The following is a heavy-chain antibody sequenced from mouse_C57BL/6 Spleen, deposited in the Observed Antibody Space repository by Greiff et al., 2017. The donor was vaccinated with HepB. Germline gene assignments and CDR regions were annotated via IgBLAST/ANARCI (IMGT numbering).Heavy chain of an antibody. CDR1: GYTFTSYW. V-gene: IGHV1-50*01. D-gene: IGHD1-1*01. CDR2: IDPSDSYT. J-gene: IGHJ2*01. Sequence: QVQLQQPGAELVKPGASVKLSCKASGYTFTSYWMQWVKQRPGQGLEWIGEIDPSDSYTNYNQKFKGKATLTVDTSSSTAYMQLSSLTSEDSAVYYCAIYYYGSSYHYWGQGTTLTVSS. CDR3: AIYYYGSSYHY.